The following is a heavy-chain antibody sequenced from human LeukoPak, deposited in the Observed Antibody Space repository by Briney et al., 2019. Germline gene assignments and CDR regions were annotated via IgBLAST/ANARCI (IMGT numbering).Heavy chain of an antibody. CDR3: AKDQWYYYDSSGYGDAFDI. V-gene: IGHV3-23*01. Sequence: GGSLRLSCAASGFTFSSYGMSWVRQAPGKGLEWVSAISGSGGSTYYADSVKGRFTISRDNSKNTLYLQMNSLRAEDTAVYYCAKDQWYYYDSSGYGDAFDIWGQGTMVTVSS. CDR2: ISGSGGST. J-gene: IGHJ3*02. D-gene: IGHD3-22*01. CDR1: GFTFSSYG.